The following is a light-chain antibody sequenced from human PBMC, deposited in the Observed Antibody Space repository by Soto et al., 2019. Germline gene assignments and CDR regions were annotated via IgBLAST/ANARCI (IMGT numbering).Light chain of an antibody. V-gene: IGKV1-5*01. J-gene: IGKJ1*01. Sequence: DVQMTQSLSTLSASVGYGVTITCRASQRISTWLAWYQQKPGKAPKLLISDASSLETGVPSRFSGSGSGTEFTLTINSLQPDDFATYYCQQYKSYWTFGQGTKVDIK. CDR1: QRISTW. CDR3: QQYKSYWT. CDR2: DAS.